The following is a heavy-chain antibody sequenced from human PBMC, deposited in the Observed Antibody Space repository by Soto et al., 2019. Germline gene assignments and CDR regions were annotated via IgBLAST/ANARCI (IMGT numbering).Heavy chain of an antibody. CDR3: AKSPPSGGSCYCCFDY. Sequence: GGSLRLSCAASGFTFSSYAMSWVRQAPGKGLEWVSAIIGSGGSTYYADSVKGRFTISRDNSKNTLYLQMNSLRAEDTAVYYCAKSPPSGGSCYCCFDYWGQGTLVTVSS. J-gene: IGHJ4*02. CDR1: GFTFSSYA. D-gene: IGHD2-15*01. CDR2: IIGSGGST. V-gene: IGHV3-23*01.